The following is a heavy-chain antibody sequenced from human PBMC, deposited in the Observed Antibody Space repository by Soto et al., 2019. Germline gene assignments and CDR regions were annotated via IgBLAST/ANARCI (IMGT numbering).Heavy chain of an antibody. D-gene: IGHD3-10*01. V-gene: IGHV3-74*01. J-gene: IGHJ4*02. CDR2: INSDGSST. CDR3: AREGPVRGVIFY. CDR1: GFTFSSYW. Sequence: EVQLVESGGGLVQPGGSLRLSCAASGFTFSSYWMHWVRQAPGKGLVWVSRINSDGSSTSYADSVKGRFTISRDNAKNTLYLQMNGLRAEDTAVYYCAREGPVRGVIFYWGQGTLVTVSS.